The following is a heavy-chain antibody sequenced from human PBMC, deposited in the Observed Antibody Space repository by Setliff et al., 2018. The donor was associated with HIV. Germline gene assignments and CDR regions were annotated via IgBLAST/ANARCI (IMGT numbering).Heavy chain of an antibody. V-gene: IGHV3-30*02. D-gene: IGHD7-27*01. Sequence: GGSLRLSCAASGFTFRSYGMHWVRQAPGKGLEWVAVIWFDGTNKYYADSVKGRFTVSRDNSKNTLYLQMDSLRAEDTAVYYCAKAPNWANWYFDLWGRGTLVTVSS. CDR2: IWFDGTNK. J-gene: IGHJ2*01. CDR3: AKAPNWANWYFDL. CDR1: GFTFRSYG.